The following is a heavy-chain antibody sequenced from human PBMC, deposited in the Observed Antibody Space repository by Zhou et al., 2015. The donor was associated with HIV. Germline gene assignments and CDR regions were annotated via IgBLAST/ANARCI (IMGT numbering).Heavy chain of an antibody. CDR2: IIPIFGTA. Sequence: WVRQAPGQGLEWMGGIIPIFGTANYAQKFQGRVTITADESTSTAYMELSSLRSEDTAVYYCARMGYSGYFEEIAGANAFDIWGQGTMVTVSS. J-gene: IGHJ3*02. CDR3: ARMGYSGYFEEIAGANAFDI. D-gene: IGHD5-12*01. V-gene: IGHV1-69*01.